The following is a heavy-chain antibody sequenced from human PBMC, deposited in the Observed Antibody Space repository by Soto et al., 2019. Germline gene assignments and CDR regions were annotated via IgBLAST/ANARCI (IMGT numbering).Heavy chain of an antibody. CDR3: AAVGFFGVVIIGPLDV. J-gene: IGHJ6*02. Sequence: VKVSCKASGFTFTSPAVQWVRQARGQRLEWIGWIVVGSGNTNYAQKFQERVTITRDMSTSTAYMELSSLRSEDTAVYYCAAVGFFGVVIIGPLDVWGQGTTVTVSS. V-gene: IGHV1-58*01. CDR2: IVVGSGNT. CDR1: GFTFTSPA. D-gene: IGHD3-3*01.